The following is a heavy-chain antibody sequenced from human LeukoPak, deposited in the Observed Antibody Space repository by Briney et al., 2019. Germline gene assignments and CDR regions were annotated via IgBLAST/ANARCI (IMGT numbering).Heavy chain of an antibody. V-gene: IGHV3-73*01. CDR3: TRGAVDIVATTFDY. D-gene: IGHD5-12*01. CDR2: IRSKANSYAT. CDR1: GFTFSGSA. J-gene: IGHJ4*02. Sequence: PGGSLRLSCAASGFTFSGSAMHWVRQASGKGLEWVGRIRSKANSYATAYAASVKGRFTISRDDSKNTAYLQMNSLKTEDTAVYYCTRGAVDIVATTFDYWGQGTLVTVSS.